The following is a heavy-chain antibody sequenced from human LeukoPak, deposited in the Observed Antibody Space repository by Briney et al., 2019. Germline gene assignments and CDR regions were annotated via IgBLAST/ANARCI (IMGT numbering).Heavy chain of an antibody. CDR1: GGTFSNYA. D-gene: IGHD3-22*01. J-gene: IGHJ4*02. V-gene: IGHV1-69*10. CDR2: IIPMFGVA. CDR3: ARASPTNYYDVG. Sequence: SVKVSCKASGGTFSNYAISWVRQAPGQGLEWMGGIIPMFGVANYAQKFQGRVTITADKSTSIAHMELSSLRSEDTAVYYCARASPTNYYDVGWGQGTLVTVSS.